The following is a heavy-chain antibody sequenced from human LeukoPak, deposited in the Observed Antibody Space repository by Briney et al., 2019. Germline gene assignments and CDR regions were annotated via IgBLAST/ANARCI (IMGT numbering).Heavy chain of an antibody. CDR3: ARDGGVSGYDLLDY. D-gene: IGHD5-12*01. CDR2: INQDGGEK. Sequence: GGSLRLSCAASGFTFSSLWMTWVRQAPGKGLEWVANINQDGGEKYFVDSVKGRFTISRDNAKNSVFLQMNSLTVEDTAVYYCARDGGVSGYDLLDYWGQGTLVTVSS. V-gene: IGHV3-7*01. CDR1: GFTFSSLW. J-gene: IGHJ4*02.